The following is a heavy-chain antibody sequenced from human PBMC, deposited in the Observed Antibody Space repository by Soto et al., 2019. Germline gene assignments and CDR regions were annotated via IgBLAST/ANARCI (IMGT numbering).Heavy chain of an antibody. V-gene: IGHV1-18*04. CDR3: ARLHYDTTGRPLGAFDI. D-gene: IGHD3-22*01. CDR2: ISPYNGNT. Sequence: GASVKVSCKASGYNSRTYGFSWVRQAPGQGLEWMGWISPYNGNTNYAQKFQGRVTVTTDTSTSTAYMELRSLRSDDTAVYYCARLHYDTTGRPLGAFDIWGQGTLVTVSS. CDR1: GYNSRTYG. J-gene: IGHJ3*02.